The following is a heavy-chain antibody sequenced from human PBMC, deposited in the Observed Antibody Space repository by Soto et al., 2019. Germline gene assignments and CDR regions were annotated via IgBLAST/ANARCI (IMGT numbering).Heavy chain of an antibody. J-gene: IGHJ5*02. D-gene: IGHD4-17*01. V-gene: IGHV3-23*01. CDR3: AKDERVHGDYGFSWFDP. CDR2: ISGSGGST. CDR1: GFTFSSYA. Sequence: PGGSLRLSCAASGFTFSSYAMSWVRQAPGKGLEWVSAISGSGGSTYYADSVKGRFTISRDNSKNTLYLQMNSLRAEDTAVYYCAKDERVHGDYGFSWFDPWGQGTLVTVSS.